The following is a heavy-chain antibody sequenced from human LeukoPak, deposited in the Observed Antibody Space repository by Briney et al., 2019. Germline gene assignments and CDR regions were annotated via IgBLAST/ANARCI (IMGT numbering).Heavy chain of an antibody. J-gene: IGHJ4*02. Sequence: SETLSLTCTVSGGSISSYYWSWIRQPPGKGLEWIGYIYYSGSTNYNPSLKSRVTISVDTSKNQFSLKLSSVTAADTAVYYCASRGRGIQLWLNWGQGTLVTVSS. D-gene: IGHD5-18*01. CDR2: IYYSGST. CDR3: ASRGRGIQLWLN. CDR1: GGSISSYY. V-gene: IGHV4-59*12.